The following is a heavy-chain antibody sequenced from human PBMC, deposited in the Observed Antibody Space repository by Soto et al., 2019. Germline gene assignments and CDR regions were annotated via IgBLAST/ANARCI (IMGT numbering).Heavy chain of an antibody. V-gene: IGHV4-61*01. CDR3: ARVSGLEGWFDP. Sequence: SETLSLTCSVSGASIDGGSYYWSLVRQPPGKGLEWIGYIYYSGSTNYNPSPKSRVTISVDTSKTQFSLKLSSVTAADTAVYYCARVSGLEGWFDPWGQGTLVTASS. CDR2: IYYSGST. CDR1: GASIDGGSYY. J-gene: IGHJ5*02. D-gene: IGHD3-10*01.